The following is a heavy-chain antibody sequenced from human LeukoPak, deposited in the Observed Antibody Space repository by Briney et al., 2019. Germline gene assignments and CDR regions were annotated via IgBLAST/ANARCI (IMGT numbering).Heavy chain of an antibody. CDR2: MSYDGSNK. V-gene: IGHV3-30-3*01. D-gene: IGHD3-9*01. J-gene: IGHJ4*02. CDR3: ARGPRKYFDWLSGVDY. CDR1: GFTFSSYA. Sequence: SGGSLRLSCAASGFTFSSYAMHWVRQAPGKGLEWVAVMSYDGSNKYYADSVKGRFTISRDNSKNTLYLQMNSLRAEDTAVYYCARGPRKYFDWLSGVDYWGQGTLVTVSS.